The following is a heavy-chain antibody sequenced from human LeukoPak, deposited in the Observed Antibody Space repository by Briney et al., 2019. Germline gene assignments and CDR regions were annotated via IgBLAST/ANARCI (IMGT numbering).Heavy chain of an antibody. Sequence: SVKVSCKASGGTFSSSAISWVRQAPGQSLEWMGGIIPISGTTNYAQKFQGRVTIIADESTSTAYMELSSLRAEDTAVYYCARVGGSGWYDYWGQGTLVTVSS. CDR2: IIPISGTT. J-gene: IGHJ4*02. V-gene: IGHV1-69*13. CDR3: ARVGGSGWYDY. D-gene: IGHD6-19*01. CDR1: GGTFSSSA.